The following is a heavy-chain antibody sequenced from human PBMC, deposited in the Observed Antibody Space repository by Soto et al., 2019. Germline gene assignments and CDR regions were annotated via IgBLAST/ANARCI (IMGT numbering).Heavy chain of an antibody. CDR2: IIPIFGTA. D-gene: IGHD6-19*01. J-gene: IGHJ4*02. V-gene: IGHV1-69*13. CDR1: GGTFSSYA. Sequence: GASVKVSCKASGGTFSSYAISWVRQAPGQGLEWMGGIIPIFGTANYAQKFQGRVTITADESTSTAYMELSSLRSEDTAVYYCARVRYSSGWLQNPDYWGQGTLVTVSS. CDR3: ARVRYSSGWLQNPDY.